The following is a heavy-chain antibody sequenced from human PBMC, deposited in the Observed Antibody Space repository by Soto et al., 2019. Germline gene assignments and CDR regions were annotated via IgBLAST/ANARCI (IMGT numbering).Heavy chain of an antibody. CDR2: ISYDGSNK. CDR1: GFPFTTYG. CDR3: VGGQHDFAY. J-gene: IGHJ4*02. D-gene: IGHD3-10*01. V-gene: IGHV3-30*03. Sequence: QVQLVESGGGVVQPGRSLRLSCAASGFPFTTYGMHWVREGPGKGLEWVAVISYDGSNKYYADSVKGRFTISRDNSKNTLYRQMNSLRPEATALYYCVGGQHDFAYRGQGTLVTVSS.